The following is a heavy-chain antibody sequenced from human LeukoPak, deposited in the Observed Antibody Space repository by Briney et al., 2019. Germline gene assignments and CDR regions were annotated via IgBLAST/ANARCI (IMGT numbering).Heavy chain of an antibody. J-gene: IGHJ2*01. D-gene: IGHD5-18*01. Sequence: GESLKISCKGSGYSFTSYWIGWVRQMPGKGLEWMGIIYPGDSDTRYSPSFQGQVTISADKSISTAYLQRSSLKASDTAMYYCARLPGGYSYGSYWYFDLWGRGTLVTVSS. CDR3: ARLPGGYSYGSYWYFDL. V-gene: IGHV5-51*01. CDR2: IYPGDSDT. CDR1: GYSFTSYW.